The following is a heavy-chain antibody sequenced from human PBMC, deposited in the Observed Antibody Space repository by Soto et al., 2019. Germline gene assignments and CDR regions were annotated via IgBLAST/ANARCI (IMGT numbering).Heavy chain of an antibody. Sequence: SETLSLTCTVSGASISSYYWSWIRQPPGKGLEWIGYIYYTGSTHYNPSLKSRLTISMDTSKNQFSLKLSSVTAADTAVYYCARQIGGSKSYYTHFDYWGQGILVTVSS. CDR2: IYYTGST. CDR3: ARQIGGSKSYYTHFDY. J-gene: IGHJ4*02. D-gene: IGHD3-10*01. V-gene: IGHV4-59*01. CDR1: GASISSYY.